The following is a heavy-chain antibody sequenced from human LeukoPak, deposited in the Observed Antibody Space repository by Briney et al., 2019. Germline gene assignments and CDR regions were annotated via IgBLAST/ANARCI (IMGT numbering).Heavy chain of an antibody. Sequence: GGSLRLSCAASGFTFGSYNMNWVRQAPGKGLEWVSSISGSSSYIFYADSVKGRFTISRDNAKNSLYLQMNSLRAEDTAVYYCARFGMGGAILDYWGQGTLVTVSS. D-gene: IGHD1-26*01. J-gene: IGHJ4*02. CDR2: ISGSSSYI. V-gene: IGHV3-21*01. CDR3: ARFGMGGAILDY. CDR1: GFTFGSYN.